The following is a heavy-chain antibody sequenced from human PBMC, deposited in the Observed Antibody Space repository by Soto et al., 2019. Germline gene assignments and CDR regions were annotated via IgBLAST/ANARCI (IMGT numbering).Heavy chain of an antibody. D-gene: IGHD4-17*01. Sequence: QVQLQESGPGLVKPSQTLSLTCTVSGGSISSGGYYWSWIRQHPGKGLEWIGYIYYSGSTYYNPSRKSRVTISVDTSKSQFSLTLSSVTAADTAVYYWARGCPDYGGEGYYFDYWGQGTLVTVSS. V-gene: IGHV4-31*03. CDR3: ARGCPDYGGEGYYFDY. CDR1: GGSISSGGYY. J-gene: IGHJ4*02. CDR2: IYYSGST.